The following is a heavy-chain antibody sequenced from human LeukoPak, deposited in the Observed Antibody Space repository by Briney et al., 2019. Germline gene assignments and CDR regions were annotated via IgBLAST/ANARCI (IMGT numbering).Heavy chain of an antibody. V-gene: IGHV1-2*02. Sequence: ASVKVSCKASGYTFTGYHMHWVRQAPGQGLEWMGWINPNSGGTNFAQKFQGGVTMTRDTSISTAYMELSRLRSDDTAVYFCARVGTTVTTSSWFDPWGQGTLVTVSS. J-gene: IGHJ5*02. CDR1: GYTFTGYH. CDR3: ARVGTTVTTSSWFDP. D-gene: IGHD4-17*01. CDR2: INPNSGGT.